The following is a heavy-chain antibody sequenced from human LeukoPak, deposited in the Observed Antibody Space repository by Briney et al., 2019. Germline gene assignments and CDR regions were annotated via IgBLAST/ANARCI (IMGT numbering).Heavy chain of an antibody. CDR2: ISGSGGST. J-gene: IGHJ4*02. V-gene: IGHV3-23*01. CDR1: GFTFSSYA. CDR3: AKDWAVVVVAARYFDY. Sequence: GGSLRLSCAASGFTFSSYAMSWVRQAPGKGLEWVSAISGSGGSTYYADSVKGRFTISRDNSKITLYLQMNSLRAEDTAVYYCAKDWAVVVVAARYFDYWGQGALVTVSS. D-gene: IGHD2-15*01.